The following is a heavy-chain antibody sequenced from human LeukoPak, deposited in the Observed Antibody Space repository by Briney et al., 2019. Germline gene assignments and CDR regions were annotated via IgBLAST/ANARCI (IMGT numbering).Heavy chain of an antibody. CDR3: TRDYYDSSGYYYFDY. J-gene: IGHJ4*02. V-gene: IGHV3-15*01. CDR2: IKSKTDGGTT. CDR1: GFTFSNAW. D-gene: IGHD3-22*01. Sequence: PGGSLRLSCAASGFTFSNAWMSWVRQAPGKGLEWVGRIKSKTDGGTTDYAAPVKGRFTISRDDSKNTLYLQMNSLKTEDTAVYYCTRDYYDSSGYYYFDYWGQGTLVTVSS.